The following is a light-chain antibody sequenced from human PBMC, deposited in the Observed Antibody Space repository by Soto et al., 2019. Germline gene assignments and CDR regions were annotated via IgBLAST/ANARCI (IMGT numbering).Light chain of an antibody. Sequence: DIKMTQSPSILSASVGDRVTMTCRASQSISSWLAWYQQKPVKAPKLLIYDAYSLESGVPSRFSGRRAGTEFTLTIAGPQPEDFATYYCQQLNSYPPGTFGQGTRLEIK. J-gene: IGKJ5*01. CDR2: DAY. CDR1: QSISSW. V-gene: IGKV1-5*01. CDR3: QQLNSYPPGT.